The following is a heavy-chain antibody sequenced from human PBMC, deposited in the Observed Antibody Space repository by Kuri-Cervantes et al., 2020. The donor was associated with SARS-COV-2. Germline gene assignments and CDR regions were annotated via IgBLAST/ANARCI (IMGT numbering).Heavy chain of an antibody. J-gene: IGHJ6*02. D-gene: IGHD4-11*01. CDR2: IRSKPNNYAT. CDR1: GFSFSGSA. CDR3: TSRFVGNYGNYYYYGMDV. Sequence: GESLKISCAASGFSFSGSAMHWVRQASGKGLEWVGRIRSKPNNYATAYAASVKGRFTTSRDDSKNTAYLQMNSLKTEDTAVYYCTSRFVGNYGNYYYYGMDVWGQGTTVTVSS. V-gene: IGHV3-73*01.